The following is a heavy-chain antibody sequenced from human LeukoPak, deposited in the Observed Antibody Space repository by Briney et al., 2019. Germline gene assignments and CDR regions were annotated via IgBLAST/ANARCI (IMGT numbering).Heavy chain of an antibody. CDR2: IKQDGSEK. D-gene: IGHD3-3*01. CDR1: GFTFSSYW. V-gene: IGHV3-7*01. CDR3: ARDRPTPYYDFWSGYYISQYYYYGMDV. J-gene: IGHJ6*02. Sequence: GGSLRLSCAASGFTFSSYWMRWVRQAPGKGLEWVANIKQDGSEKYYVDSVKGRFTISRDNAKNSLYLQMNSLRAEDTAVYYCARDRPTPYYDFWSGYYISQYYYYGMDVWGQGTTVTVSS.